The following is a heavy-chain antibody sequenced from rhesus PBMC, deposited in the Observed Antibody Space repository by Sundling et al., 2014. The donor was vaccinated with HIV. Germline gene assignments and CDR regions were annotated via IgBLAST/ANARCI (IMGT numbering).Heavy chain of an antibody. CDR3: LRDGEYCVGAVCYGDY. Sequence: QVQLQESGPGLVKPSETLSLTCAVSGDSIISGYGWTWVRQSPGKGLKWIATVYSSGTKYLNPSLQSRVTLSLDTSKNEVSVRLTSVTAADTAVYYCLRDGEYCVGAVCYGDYWGQGVLVTVSS. CDR2: VYSSGTK. D-gene: IGHD2-21*01. CDR1: GDSIISGYG. J-gene: IGHJ4*01. V-gene: IGHV4-127*01.